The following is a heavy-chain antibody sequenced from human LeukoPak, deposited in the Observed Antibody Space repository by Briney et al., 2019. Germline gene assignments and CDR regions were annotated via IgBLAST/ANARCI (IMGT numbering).Heavy chain of an antibody. D-gene: IGHD2-2*01. CDR1: GYTFTSYA. V-gene: IGHV1-3*01. J-gene: IGHJ3*02. CDR2: INAGNGNT. CDR3: ARDYCSSTSCNAFNI. Sequence: ASVKVSCKASGYTFTSYAMHWVRQAPGQRLEWMGWINAGNGNTKYSQKFQGRVTMTTDTSTSTAYMELRSLRSDDTAVYYCARDYCSSTSCNAFNIWGQGTMVTVS.